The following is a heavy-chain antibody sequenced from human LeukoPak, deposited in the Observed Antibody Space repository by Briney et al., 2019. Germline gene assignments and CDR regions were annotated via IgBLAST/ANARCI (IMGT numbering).Heavy chain of an antibody. Sequence: GGSLRLSCAVSGLTFSNFAMAWVRQAPGKGLDWVAGISGGAENTYYGDSAKGRFTISRGNSKNTVDLEMNSLRAEDTAVYFCATYDVMNGCLDYWGQGAQVTVSS. CDR3: ATYDVMNGCLDY. D-gene: IGHD3/OR15-3a*01. CDR1: GLTFSNFA. J-gene: IGHJ4*02. V-gene: IGHV3-23*01. CDR2: ISGGAENT.